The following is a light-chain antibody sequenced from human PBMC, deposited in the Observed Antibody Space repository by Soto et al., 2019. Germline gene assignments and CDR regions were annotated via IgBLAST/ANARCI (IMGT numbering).Light chain of an antibody. CDR1: TGAVXSGYY. V-gene: IGLV7-43*01. J-gene: IGLJ2*01. CDR3: LLYYGGAQPPVV. Sequence: QAVVTQEPSLTVSPGXXXXXXXASSTGAVXSGYYPNWFQQKPGQAPRALIYSTSNKHSWTPARFSGSLLGGKAALTLSGVQPEDEAEYYCLLYYGGAQPPVVFGGGTKLTVL. CDR2: STS.